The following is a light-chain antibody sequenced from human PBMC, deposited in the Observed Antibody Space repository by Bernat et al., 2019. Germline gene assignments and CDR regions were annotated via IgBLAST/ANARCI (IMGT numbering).Light chain of an antibody. CDR2: AAS. J-gene: IGKJ5*01. Sequence: DTQMTQSPSSLSASIGDRVTITCRASQSISSYLNWYQQKPGKAPKLLIYAASSLQSGVPSRFSGSGSGTDFTLTISSLQPEDVATYYCQQSFSTPTTFGQGKRLEIK. CDR1: QSISSY. CDR3: QQSFSTPTT. V-gene: IGKV1-39*01.